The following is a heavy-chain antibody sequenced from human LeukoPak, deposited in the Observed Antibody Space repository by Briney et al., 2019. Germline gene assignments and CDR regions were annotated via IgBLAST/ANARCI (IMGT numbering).Heavy chain of an antibody. D-gene: IGHD2-15*01. Sequence: GGSLGLSCEASGFIFDMYAMTWVRQSPGKGLEWVSSISRSGDDIYYADSVKGRFTISRDNSKKTLYLQMNRVRVEDTAVFYCTKGSGGGAWAFDHWGQGNLVIVSS. CDR2: ISRSGDDI. CDR1: GFIFDMYA. J-gene: IGHJ4*02. CDR3: TKGSGGGAWAFDH. V-gene: IGHV3-23*01.